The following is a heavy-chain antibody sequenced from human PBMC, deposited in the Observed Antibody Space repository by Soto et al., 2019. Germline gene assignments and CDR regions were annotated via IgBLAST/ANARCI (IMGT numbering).Heavy chain of an antibody. D-gene: IGHD1-1*01. CDR3: AREPATAKPEGVDF. J-gene: IGHJ4*02. Sequence: ASVKVSCKASGCTFSDYYIHWVRQAPGQGLEWTGWINPNSGGTKYAPKFQGGVTMTRDTSITTAYMELSRLRSGDTAVYYCAREPATAKPEGVDFWGQGTMVTVYS. CDR2: INPNSGGT. V-gene: IGHV1-2*02. CDR1: GCTFSDYY.